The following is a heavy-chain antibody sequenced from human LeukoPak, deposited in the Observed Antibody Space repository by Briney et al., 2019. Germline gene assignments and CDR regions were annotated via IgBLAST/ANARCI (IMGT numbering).Heavy chain of an antibody. J-gene: IGHJ5*02. V-gene: IGHV4-59*01. CDR1: GGPLSSYY. CDR3: ARVFYPNWFDP. CDR2: FYYCGST. D-gene: IGHD2/OR15-2a*01. Sequence: PSETLSLTCTVSGGPLSSYYWSWIRQPPGKGLEWIGYFYYCGSTNYNPSLQSRVTISVDTSKSQFSLKLSSVTAADTAVYYCARVFYPNWFDPWGQGTLVTVSS.